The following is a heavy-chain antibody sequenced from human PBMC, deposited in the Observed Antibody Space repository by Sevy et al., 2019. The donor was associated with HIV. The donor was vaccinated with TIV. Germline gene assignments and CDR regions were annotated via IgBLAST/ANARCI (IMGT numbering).Heavy chain of an antibody. J-gene: IGHJ4*02. CDR3: AISFSSSWYILYYFEY. CDR1: GFSFSSYS. CDR2: IGSSNSYI. Sequence: GGSLRLSCAASGFSFSSYSVSWVRQAPGKGLEWVASIGSSNSYIYYADSVKGRFTISRDNAKNSLFLHMNTLRAEDTAVYYCAISFSSSWYILYYFEYWGQGTPVTVSS. V-gene: IGHV3-21*01. D-gene: IGHD6-13*01.